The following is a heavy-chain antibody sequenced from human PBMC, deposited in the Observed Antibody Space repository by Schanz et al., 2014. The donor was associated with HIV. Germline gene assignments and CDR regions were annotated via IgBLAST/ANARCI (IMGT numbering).Heavy chain of an antibody. J-gene: IGHJ4*02. CDR2: ISAYNGNT. Sequence: QVQLVQSGAEVKKPGASVKVSCKASGYTFTSYGISWVRQAPGQGLEWMGWISAYNGNTKYAQRLQGRVTMTTDTSYMQLSSLRSEDTAVYYCATSRRDGTSGWYFFDNWGQGTLVTVSS. CDR3: ATSRRDGTSGWYFFDN. V-gene: IGHV1-18*01. D-gene: IGHD6-19*01. CDR1: GYTFTSYG.